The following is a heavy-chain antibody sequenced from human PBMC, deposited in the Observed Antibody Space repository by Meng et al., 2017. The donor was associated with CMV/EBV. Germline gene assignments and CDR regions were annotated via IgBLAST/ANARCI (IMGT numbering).Heavy chain of an antibody. V-gene: IGHV1-2*02. D-gene: IGHD2-2*01. Sequence: ASVKVSCKASGYTFTSYDINWVRQATGQGLEWMGWMNPNSGGTNYAQKFQGRVTMTRDTSISTAYMELSRLRSDDTAVYYCAREDIVVVPAATYNWFDPWGQGTLVTVSS. CDR3: AREDIVVVPAATYNWFDP. J-gene: IGHJ5*02. CDR2: MNPNSGGT. CDR1: GYTFTSYD.